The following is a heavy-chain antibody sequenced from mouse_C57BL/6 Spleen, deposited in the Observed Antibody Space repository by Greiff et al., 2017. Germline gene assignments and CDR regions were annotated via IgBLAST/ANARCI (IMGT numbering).Heavy chain of an antibody. D-gene: IGHD2-5*01. J-gene: IGHJ1*03. Sequence: DVKLVESGGGLVQPGESLKLSCESNEYEFPSHDMSWVRKTPEKRLELVAAINSDGGSTYYPDTMERRFIISRDNTKKTLYLQMSSLRSEDTALYYCARQGYSNYGYWYFDVWGTGTTVTVSS. CDR2: INSDGGST. CDR3: ARQGYSNYGYWYFDV. V-gene: IGHV5-2*01. CDR1: EYEFPSHD.